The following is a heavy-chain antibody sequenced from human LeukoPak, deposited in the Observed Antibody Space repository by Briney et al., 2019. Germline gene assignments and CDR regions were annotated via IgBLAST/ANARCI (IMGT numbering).Heavy chain of an antibody. CDR2: IIPIFGTA. CDR1: GGTFSSYA. CDR3: AKGERNSKFDP. J-gene: IGHJ5*02. D-gene: IGHD1-1*01. V-gene: IGHV1-69*06. Sequence: SVKVSCKASGGTFSSYAISWVRQAPGQGLEWMGGIIPIFGTANYAQKFQGRVTITADKSTSTAYMELSRLRSDDTAMYYCAKGERNSKFDPWGQGTLVSVSS.